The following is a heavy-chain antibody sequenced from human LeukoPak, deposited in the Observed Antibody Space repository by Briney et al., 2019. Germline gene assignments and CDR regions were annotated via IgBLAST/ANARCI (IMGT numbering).Heavy chain of an antibody. CDR2: IYHSGST. J-gene: IGHJ3*02. Sequence: PSQTLSLTCTVSGGSISSGAYYWSWIRQPPGRGLEWIGYIYHSGSTYSNPSLESRVTISVDRSKNQFSLKLSSVTAADTALYYCARGGVYYYGSGTYYDAFDIWGQGTMVTVSS. CDR3: ARGGVYYYGSGTYYDAFDI. CDR1: GGSISSGAYY. V-gene: IGHV4-30-2*01. D-gene: IGHD3-10*01.